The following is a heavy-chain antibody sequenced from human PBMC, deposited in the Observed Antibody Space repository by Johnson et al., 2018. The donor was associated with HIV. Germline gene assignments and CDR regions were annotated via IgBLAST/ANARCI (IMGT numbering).Heavy chain of an antibody. CDR1: GFTVSSNY. CDR2: IYSGGST. V-gene: IGHV3-66*02. CDR3: ARDNGNRRGRYAFDI. Sequence: VQLVESGGGVVQPGRSLRLSCAASGFTVSSNYMSWVRQAPGKGLEWVSVIYSGGSTSYADSVTGRFTISSDNSKNTRYLQMNSLRPEDTAVYYCARDNGNRRGRYAFDIWGQGTMVTVSS. D-gene: IGHD1-1*01. J-gene: IGHJ3*02.